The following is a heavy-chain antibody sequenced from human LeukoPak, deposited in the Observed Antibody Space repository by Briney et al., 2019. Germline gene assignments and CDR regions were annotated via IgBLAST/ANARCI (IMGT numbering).Heavy chain of an antibody. D-gene: IGHD6-19*01. CDR3: ARVGPAVAGQNLDY. CDR2: MNQDGSAK. Sequence: GGPLRLSCAASGFTFSTYWMTWVRQAPGKGLEWVANMNQDGSAKYYVGSVKGRFTISRDNAKNSLFLQMYSLRAEDTAVYYCARVGPAVAGQNLDYWGQGTLVTVSS. J-gene: IGHJ4*02. V-gene: IGHV3-7*01. CDR1: GFTFSTYW.